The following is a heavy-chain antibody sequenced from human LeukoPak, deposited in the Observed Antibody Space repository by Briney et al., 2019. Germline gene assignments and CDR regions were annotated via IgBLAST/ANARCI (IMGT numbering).Heavy chain of an antibody. CDR1: GYSFTTYW. CDR2: IDPSDSYT. V-gene: IGHV5-10-1*01. CDR3: AGSSGWYGPSDS. Sequence: GESLRISCRGSGYSFTTYWINWVRQMPGKGLEWMGRIDPSDSYTNYSQSFQGHVTISADKSISTAYLQWSSLKASDTAMYYCAGSSGWYGPSDSWGQGTLVTVSS. J-gene: IGHJ5*01. D-gene: IGHD6-19*01.